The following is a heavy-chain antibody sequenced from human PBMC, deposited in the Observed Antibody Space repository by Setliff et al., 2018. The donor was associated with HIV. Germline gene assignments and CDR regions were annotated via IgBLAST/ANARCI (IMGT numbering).Heavy chain of an antibody. CDR2: IIPILGIA. J-gene: IGHJ3*02. V-gene: IGHV1-69*10. Sequence: SVKVSCKASGYTFSDYYMHWVRQAPGQGLEWMGGIIPILGIANYAQKFQGRVTITTDESTSTAYMELSSLRSEGTAVYYCARSPLNYYDKSDAFDIWGQGTMVTVSS. D-gene: IGHD3-22*01. CDR1: GYTFSDYY. CDR3: ARSPLNYYDKSDAFDI.